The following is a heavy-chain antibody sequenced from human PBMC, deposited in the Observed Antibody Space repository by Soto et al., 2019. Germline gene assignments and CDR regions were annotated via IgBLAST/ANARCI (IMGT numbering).Heavy chain of an antibody. J-gene: IGHJ4*02. CDR2: IYYSGST. V-gene: IGHV4-31*03. CDR1: GGSISSGGYY. CDR3: ARQIYDSDTGPNFQYYFDS. Sequence: SETLSLTCTVSGGSISSGGYYWSWIRQHPGKGLEWIGYIYYSGSTYYNPSLKSRVTISVDTSKNQFSLKLSSVTAADTAVYYCARQIYDSDTGPNFQYYFDSWGQGTPVTVSS. D-gene: IGHD3-22*01.